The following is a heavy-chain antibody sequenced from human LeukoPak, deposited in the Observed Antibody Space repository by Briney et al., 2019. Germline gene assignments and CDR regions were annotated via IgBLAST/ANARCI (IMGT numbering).Heavy chain of an antibody. V-gene: IGHV3-23*01. J-gene: IGHJ4*02. Sequence: GGSLRLSCAASGFLLIDYAMTWVRQAPGTGLEWVSTIGGSGTAPDYADSVQGRFAISRDNSNNTLYLQMNSLTAADTAVYYCARARGPTGYYFDYWGQGTLVSVSS. CDR3: ARARGPTGYYFDY. CDR2: IGGSGTAP. D-gene: IGHD1-1*01. CDR1: GFLLIDYA.